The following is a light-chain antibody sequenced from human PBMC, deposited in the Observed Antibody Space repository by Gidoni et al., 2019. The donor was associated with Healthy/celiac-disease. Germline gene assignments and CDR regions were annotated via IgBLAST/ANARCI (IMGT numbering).Light chain of an antibody. CDR2: KAS. V-gene: IGKV1-5*03. CDR1: QSISSW. CDR3: QQYNSYPWT. Sequence: DIQMTQSPSTLSASAGDRVTITCRASQSISSWLAWYQQKPGKAPKLLIYKASSLESGVPSRFSGSGSGTEFTLTISSLQPDDFATYYCQQYNSYPWTFGQXTKVEIK. J-gene: IGKJ1*01.